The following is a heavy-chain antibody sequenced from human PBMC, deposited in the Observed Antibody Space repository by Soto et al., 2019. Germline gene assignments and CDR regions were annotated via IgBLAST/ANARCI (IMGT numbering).Heavy chain of an antibody. V-gene: IGHV3-11*01. Sequence: QMQLVESGGGLVEPGGSLRLSCEASGFTFSNHYMSWVRQAPGKGLEWISYISRSGSTIYYADSIRGRFTISRDNSKNSLYLQMDSLRAEDTAMYYCGRDPELWDENVATRPSTYYYGMDVWGQGTTVTVSS. CDR2: ISRSGSTI. CDR1: GFTFSNHY. J-gene: IGHJ6*02. D-gene: IGHD5-18*01. CDR3: GRDPELWDENVATRPSTYYYGMDV.